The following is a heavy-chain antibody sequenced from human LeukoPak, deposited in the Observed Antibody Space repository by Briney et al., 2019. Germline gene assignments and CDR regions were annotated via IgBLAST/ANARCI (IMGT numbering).Heavy chain of an antibody. CDR1: GFTFSNYA. CDR2: ISFDGSKK. CDR3: ARDLGTTGAFEY. D-gene: IGHD1-7*01. V-gene: IGHV3-30-3*01. Sequence: GRSLRLSCAASGFTFSNYAMHWVRQAPGKGLEWVAVISFDGSKKYYADSVKGRFTISRDNSKNTLFQQMNSLRAEDTAVYFCARDLGTTGAFEYWGQGTLVTVSS. J-gene: IGHJ4*02.